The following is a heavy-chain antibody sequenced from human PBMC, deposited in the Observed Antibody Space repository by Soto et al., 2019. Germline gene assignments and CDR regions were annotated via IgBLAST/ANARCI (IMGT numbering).Heavy chain of an antibody. CDR2: IYYSGST. D-gene: IGHD6-13*01. CDR3: AQSIAAAGTGWFDP. Sequence: SETLSLTCTVSGGSISSSSYYWGWIRQPPGKGLEWIGSIYYSGSTYYNPSLKSRVTISVATSKNQFSLKLSSVTAADTAVYYCAQSIAAAGTGWFDPWGQGTLVTVSS. CDR1: GGSISSSSYY. V-gene: IGHV4-39*01. J-gene: IGHJ5*02.